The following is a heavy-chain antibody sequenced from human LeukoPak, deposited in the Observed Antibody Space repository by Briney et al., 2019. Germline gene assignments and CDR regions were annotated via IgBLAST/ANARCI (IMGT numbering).Heavy chain of an antibody. D-gene: IGHD1-1*01. CDR2: ISYDGSNK. CDR1: GFTFSSYA. V-gene: IGHV3-30*04. J-gene: IGHJ2*01. CDR3: ATPRAMTTGVGRYFDL. Sequence: GGSLRLSCAASGFTFSSYAMHWVRQAPGKGLEWVAVISYDGSNKYYPDSVKGRFTISRDNSKNTLYLQMNSLRAEDMAIYYCATPRAMTTGVGRYFDLWGRGTLVTVSS.